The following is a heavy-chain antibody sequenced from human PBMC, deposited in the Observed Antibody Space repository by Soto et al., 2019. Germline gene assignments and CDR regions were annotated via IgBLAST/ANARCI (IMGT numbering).Heavy chain of an antibody. J-gene: IGHJ3*02. CDR1: GLTVSGKKY. CDR2: VYDLDGT. CDR3: ATWHLREHAYDI. Sequence: DVQLVESGGGLIQPGGSLRLSCVASGLTVSGKKYMAWVRQAPGKGPEWVSGVYDLDGTYYADSVRGRFTTSIDSSRPSVYLQMRALRPEDTAVYFCATWHLREHAYDIWGQGTMVTVSS. D-gene: IGHD5-12*01. V-gene: IGHV3-53*01.